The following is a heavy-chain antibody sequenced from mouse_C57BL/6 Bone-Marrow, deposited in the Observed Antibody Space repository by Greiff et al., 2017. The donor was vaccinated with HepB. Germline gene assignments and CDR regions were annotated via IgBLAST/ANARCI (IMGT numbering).Heavy chain of an antibody. CDR1: GFTFSDYG. V-gene: IGHV5-17*01. Sequence: EVKLVESGGGLVKPGGSLKLSCAASGFTFSDYGMHWVRQAPEKGLEWVAYISSGSSTIDYADTVKGRFTISRDNAKNTLFLQMTRLRSEDTAMYYCEKENWVYAMDYWGQGTSVTVSS. D-gene: IGHD4-1*01. CDR3: EKENWVYAMDY. CDR2: ISSGSSTI. J-gene: IGHJ4*01.